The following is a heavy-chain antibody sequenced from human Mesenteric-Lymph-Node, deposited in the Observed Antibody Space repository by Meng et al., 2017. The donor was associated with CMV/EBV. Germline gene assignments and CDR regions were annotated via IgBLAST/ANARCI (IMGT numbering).Heavy chain of an antibody. CDR1: GVSVTSGAYH. J-gene: IGHJ4*02. D-gene: IGHD2/OR15-2a*01. Sequence: QVQLQEVGPGLVKPSETLSITCIGSGVSVTSGAYHWSWIRQSPGKGLEWIGYIYGTGITIYNPSLKSRVTILLETSKNQFSLKLNSVTTADTAVYYCAKSRSSTPGIVDDWGQGTLVTGSS. CDR3: AKSRSSTPGIVDD. V-gene: IGHV4-61*08. CDR2: IYGTGIT.